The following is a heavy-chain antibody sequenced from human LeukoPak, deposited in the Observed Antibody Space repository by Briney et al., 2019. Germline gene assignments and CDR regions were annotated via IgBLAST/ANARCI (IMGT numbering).Heavy chain of an antibody. Sequence: GGSLRLSCAASGFTFSSYAMHWVRQAPGKGLEWVAVISYDGSNKYYADSVKGRFTISRDNSKNTLYLQMNSLRAEDTAVYYCARAVIAAAGDYFDYWGQGTLVTVSS. CDR3: ARAVIAAAGDYFDY. V-gene: IGHV3-30-3*01. CDR2: ISYDGSNK. D-gene: IGHD6-13*01. CDR1: GFTFSSYA. J-gene: IGHJ4*02.